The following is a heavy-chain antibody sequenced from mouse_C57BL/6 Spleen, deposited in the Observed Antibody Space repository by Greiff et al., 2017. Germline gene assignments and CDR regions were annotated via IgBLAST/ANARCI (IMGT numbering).Heavy chain of an antibody. CDR3: ARQGHYAMDY. J-gene: IGHJ4*01. CDR1: GFTFSDYG. Sequence: EVKLQESGGGLVQPGGSLKLSCAASGFTFSDYGMAWVRQAPRKGPAWVAFISNLAYSIYYADTVTGRFTISRENAKNTLYLEMSSLRSEDTAMYYCARQGHYAMDYWGQGTSVTVSS. D-gene: IGHD3-3*01. V-gene: IGHV5-15*01. CDR2: ISNLAYSI.